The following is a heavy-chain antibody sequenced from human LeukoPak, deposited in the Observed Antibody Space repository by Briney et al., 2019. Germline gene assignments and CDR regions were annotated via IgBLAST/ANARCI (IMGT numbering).Heavy chain of an antibody. CDR1: GYTFTSYD. D-gene: IGHD3-9*01. CDR2: MNPNSGNT. J-gene: IGHJ6*02. V-gene: IGHV1-8*01. CDR3: ARGSGLRYFDWPYGMDV. Sequence: GASVKVSCKASGYTFTSYDINWVRQATGQGLEWVGWMNPNSGNTGYAQKFQGRVTMTRNTSISTAYMELSSLRSEDTAVYYCARGSGLRYFDWPYGMDVWGQGTTVTVSS.